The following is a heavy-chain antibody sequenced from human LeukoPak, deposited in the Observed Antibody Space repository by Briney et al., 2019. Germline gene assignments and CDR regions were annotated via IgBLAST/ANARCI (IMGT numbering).Heavy chain of an antibody. D-gene: IGHD6-13*01. CDR3: AKAYSSSWENPFDY. V-gene: IGHV3-23*01. CDR2: ISSTGYNT. Sequence: GGSLRLSCAASGFTFSAYAMSWVRQAPGKGLEWVSVISSTGYNTYYADSVKGRFIISRDYSKNTLSLQMNNLRAEDTALYYCAKAYSSSWENPFDYWGQGTLVTVSS. J-gene: IGHJ4*02. CDR1: GFTFSAYA.